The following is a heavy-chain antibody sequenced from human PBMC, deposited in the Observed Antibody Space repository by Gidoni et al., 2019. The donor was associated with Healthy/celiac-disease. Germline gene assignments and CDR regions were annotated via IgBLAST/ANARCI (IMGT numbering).Heavy chain of an antibody. J-gene: IGHJ3*02. CDR2: IWYDGSNK. CDR1: AFTSQRHR. D-gene: IGHD6-19*01. CDR3: ARGKQWLVRGSADAFDI. V-gene: IGHV3-33*01. Sequence: QVQPVESGGGVVQPGRSMRLTCSPSAFTSQRHRMHWVRQAPGKGLEWVAVIWYDGSNKYYADSVKGRFTISRDNSKNTLYLQMNSLGAEDTAVYYCARGKQWLVRGSADAFDIWGQGTMVTVSS.